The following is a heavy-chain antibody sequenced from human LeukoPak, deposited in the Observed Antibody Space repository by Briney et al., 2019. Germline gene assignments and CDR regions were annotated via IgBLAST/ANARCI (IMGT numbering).Heavy chain of an antibody. CDR1: GYTFTDYY. J-gene: IGHJ5*02. Sequence: ASVKVSCKASGYTFTDYYIHWVRQAPGQGLECMGWINPNSGGTNYAQKFQGRVTMTRDTSISTAYMELSRLRSDNTAVYYCARGGSGSYFSWLDPWGQGTLVTVSS. CDR3: ARGGSGSYFSWLDP. D-gene: IGHD3-10*01. V-gene: IGHV1-2*02. CDR2: INPNSGGT.